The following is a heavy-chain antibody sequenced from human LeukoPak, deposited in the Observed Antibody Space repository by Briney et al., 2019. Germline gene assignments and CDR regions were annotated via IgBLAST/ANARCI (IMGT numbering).Heavy chain of an antibody. Sequence: PGMSLRLSCAASGFPFSSYGMHWVRQAPGKGLEWVAFIRYDGGNKYYADSVKGRFTISRDNSKNTLYLQMNSLRAEGTAVYYCAKDFLKSITLIRGVRSWVGYFDYWGQGTLVTVSA. V-gene: IGHV3-30*02. J-gene: IGHJ4*02. CDR1: GFPFSSYG. CDR3: AKDFLKSITLIRGVRSWVGYFDY. D-gene: IGHD3-10*01. CDR2: IRYDGGNK.